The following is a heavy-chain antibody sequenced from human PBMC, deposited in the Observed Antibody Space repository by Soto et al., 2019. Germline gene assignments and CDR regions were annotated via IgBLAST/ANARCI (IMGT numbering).Heavy chain of an antibody. CDR3: GRGRGLSGHSSEFDY. D-gene: IGHD5-12*01. V-gene: IGHV3-7*01. CDR2: INQDGREK. J-gene: IGHJ4*02. Sequence: GGSLRLSCAASGFTFSTYWMNWVRQAPGKGLEWVAIINQDGREKYYVASVKGRFTISRDSAKNSLYLQMNSLTAEDTGVYYCGRGRGLSGHSSEFDYWGQGALVTVSS. CDR1: GFTFSTYW.